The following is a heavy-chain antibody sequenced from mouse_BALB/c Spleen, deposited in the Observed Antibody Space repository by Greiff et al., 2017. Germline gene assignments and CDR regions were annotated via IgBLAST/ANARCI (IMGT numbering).Heavy chain of an antibody. CDR1: GFSLTSYG. CDR2: IWSGGST. D-gene: IGHD4-1*01. Sequence: QVHVKQSGPGLVQPSQSLSITCTVSGFSLTSYGVHWVRQSPGKGLEWLGVIWSGGSTDYNAAFISRLSISKDNSKSQVFFKMNSLQADDTAIYYCARSIALTGRAPDYWGQGTTLTVSS. J-gene: IGHJ2*01. CDR3: ARSIALTGRAPDY. V-gene: IGHV2-4-1*01.